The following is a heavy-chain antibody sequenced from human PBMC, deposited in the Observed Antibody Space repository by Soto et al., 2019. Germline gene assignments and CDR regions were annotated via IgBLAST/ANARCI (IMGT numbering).Heavy chain of an antibody. CDR1: GFTFGTTD. J-gene: IGHJ5*02. CDR3: VKNSGWFNT. D-gene: IGHD3-10*01. CDR2: IDGSGGIT. Sequence: GGSLRLSCAASGFTFGTTDMSWVRQAPGEGLEWDSTIDGSGGITYYADSVKGRFTISRDNSRNTVYLQMNSLRGDDTALYYCVKNSGWFNTWGQGALVTVSS. V-gene: IGHV3-23*01.